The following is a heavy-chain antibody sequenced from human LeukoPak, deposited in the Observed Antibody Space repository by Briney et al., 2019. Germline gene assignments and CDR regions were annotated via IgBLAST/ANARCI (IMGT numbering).Heavy chain of an antibody. V-gene: IGHV3-48*03. CDR1: GFTLSSYE. CDR2: VSSSGNLI. J-gene: IGHJ4*02. CDR3: ARRAPSHDFDD. Sequence: GGSLRLSCAASGFTLSSYEMNWVRQAPGKGLEWVSYVSSSGNLIYYADSVKGRFTISRDNAKNSLYLQMNSLRVEDTALYYCARRAPSHDFDDWGQGTLVTVSS.